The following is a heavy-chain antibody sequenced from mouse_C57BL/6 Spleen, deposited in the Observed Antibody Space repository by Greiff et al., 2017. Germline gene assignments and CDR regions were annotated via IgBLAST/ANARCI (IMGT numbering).Heavy chain of an antibody. D-gene: IGHD2-1*01. V-gene: IGHV1-61*01. CDR2: IYPSDSET. CDR3: ARGRIYYGNYRYFDY. J-gene: IGHJ2*01. CDR1: GYTFTSYW. Sequence: VQLQQPGAELVRPGSSVKLSCKASGYTFTSYWMDWVKQRPGQGLEWIGNIYPSDSETHYNQKFKDKATLTVDKSSSTAYMQLSSLTSEDSAVYYCARGRIYYGNYRYFDYWGQGTTLTVSS.